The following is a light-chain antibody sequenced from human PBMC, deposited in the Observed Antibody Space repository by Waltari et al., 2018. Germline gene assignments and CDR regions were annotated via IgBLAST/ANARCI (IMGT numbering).Light chain of an antibody. J-gene: IGKJ1*01. CDR3: QHYDGVPPWT. CDR2: AAS. CDR1: QSISNC. V-gene: IGKV1-33*01. Sequence: DILMTQSPSSLSASVGDRVTITCRASQSISNCLNWYQQKPGKAPNLLIYAASSLETGVPSRFSGSGSGTDFTLTISRLQPEDIATYYCQHYDGVPPWTFGQGTRVDFK.